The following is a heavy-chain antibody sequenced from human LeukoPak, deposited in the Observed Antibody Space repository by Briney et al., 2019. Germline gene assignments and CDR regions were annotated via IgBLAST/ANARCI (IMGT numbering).Heavy chain of an antibody. D-gene: IGHD3-10*01. CDR3: ASITMVRGADLDY. J-gene: IGHJ4*02. V-gene: IGHV3-30*19. Sequence: GGSLRLSCAASGFTFSSYGMHWVRQAPGKGLEWVAVISYDGSNKYYADSVKGRFTISRDNSKNTLYLQMNSLRAEDTAVYYCASITMVRGADLDYWGQGTLVTVSS. CDR2: ISYDGSNK. CDR1: GFTFSSYG.